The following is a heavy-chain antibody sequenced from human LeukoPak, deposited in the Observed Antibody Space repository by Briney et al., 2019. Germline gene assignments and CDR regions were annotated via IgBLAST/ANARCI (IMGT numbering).Heavy chain of an antibody. V-gene: IGHV4-39*01. D-gene: IGHD2-15*01. Sequence: SETLSLTCIVSGGSTSSGGHYWGWIRQPPGKGLEWIGSIYYSGSTYYNPSLNSRVTIFIDMFKNQFSLKLSSVTATDTAVYYCARLVCGGGSCPAEFDYWGQGTLVTVSS. CDR1: GGSTSSGGHY. CDR2: IYYSGST. CDR3: ARLVCGGGSCPAEFDY. J-gene: IGHJ4*02.